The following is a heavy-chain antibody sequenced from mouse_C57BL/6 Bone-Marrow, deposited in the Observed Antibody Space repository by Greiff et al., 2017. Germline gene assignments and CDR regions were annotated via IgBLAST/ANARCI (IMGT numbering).Heavy chain of an antibody. V-gene: IGHV5-9*01. D-gene: IGHD3-2*01. Sequence: EVQRVESGGGLVKPGGSLKLSCAASGFTFSSYTMSWVRQTPEKRLEWVATISGGGGNTYYPDCVKGRVTISRDNAKNTLYLQMSSLRSEDTALYYCARRQVWFAYWGQGTLVTVAA. J-gene: IGHJ3*01. CDR2: ISGGGGNT. CDR3: ARRQVWFAY. CDR1: GFTFSSYT.